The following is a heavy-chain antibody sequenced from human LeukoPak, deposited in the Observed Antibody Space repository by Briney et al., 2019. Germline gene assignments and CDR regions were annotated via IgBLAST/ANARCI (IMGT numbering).Heavy chain of an antibody. V-gene: IGHV4-4*07. J-gene: IGHJ4*02. CDR3: ARGPPNRGPLIQLWPGYYFDY. Sequence: PSETLSLTCTVSGGSISSYYWSWIRQPAGKGLEWIGRIYTSGSTNYNPSLKSRVTISVDTSKNQFSLKLSSVTAADTAVYYCARGPPNRGPLIQLWPGYYFDYWGQGTLVTVSS. D-gene: IGHD5-18*01. CDR1: GGSISSYY. CDR2: IYTSGST.